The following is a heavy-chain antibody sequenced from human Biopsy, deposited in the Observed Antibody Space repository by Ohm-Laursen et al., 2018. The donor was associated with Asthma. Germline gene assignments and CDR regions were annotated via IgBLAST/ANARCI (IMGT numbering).Heavy chain of an antibody. V-gene: IGHV3-11*06. CDR1: GFAVSRDH. J-gene: IGHJ1*01. CDR2: ISSSSSYT. CDR3: ATHYYDRSGFYFQL. Sequence: SLRLSCSASGFAVSRDHMFWVRQAPGKGLEWVSYISSSSSYTNYADSVRGRFTISRDNALNSLFLHMSSLRAEDTAIYYCATHYYDRSGFYFQLWGQGTLVSVSS. D-gene: IGHD3-22*01.